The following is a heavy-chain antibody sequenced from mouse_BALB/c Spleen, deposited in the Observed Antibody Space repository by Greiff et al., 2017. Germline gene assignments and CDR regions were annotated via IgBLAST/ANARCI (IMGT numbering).Heavy chain of an antibody. CDR1: GYAFTNYL. J-gene: IGHJ4*01. V-gene: IGHV1-54*01. Sequence: VQLQQSGAELVRPGTSVKVSCKASGYAFTNYLIEWVKQRPGQGLEWIGVINPGSGGTNYNEKFKGKATLTADKSSSTAYMQLSSLTSDDSAVYFCARAGGYRYDGAMDYWGQGTSVTVSS. CDR2: INPGSGGT. CDR3: ARAGGYRYDGAMDY. D-gene: IGHD2-14*01.